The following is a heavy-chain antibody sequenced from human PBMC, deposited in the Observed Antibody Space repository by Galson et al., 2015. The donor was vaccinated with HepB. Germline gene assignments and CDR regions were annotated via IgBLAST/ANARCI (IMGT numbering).Heavy chain of an antibody. V-gene: IGHV1-69*13. J-gene: IGHJ2*01. D-gene: IGHD6-19*01. Sequence: SVKVSCKASGGTFSSYAISWVRQAPGQGLEWMGGIIPIFGTANYAQKFQGRVTITADESTSTAYMELSSLRSEDTAVYYCAVGTGSSMRTIAVAGTGWYFDLWGRGTLVTVSS. CDR1: GGTFSSYA. CDR3: AVGTGSSMRTIAVAGTGWYFDL. CDR2: IIPIFGTA.